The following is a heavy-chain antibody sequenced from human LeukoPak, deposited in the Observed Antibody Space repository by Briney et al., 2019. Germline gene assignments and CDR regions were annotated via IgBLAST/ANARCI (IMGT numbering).Heavy chain of an antibody. CDR3: ARVGGGVPAAIGVYYYYYGMDV. D-gene: IGHD2-2*01. Sequence: PGPSLRLSCAASGSTLSSYAMSSVRQAPGKGLEWVSSISIRSSYIYYADSVKGRFTISRDNAKNSLYLQMNSLRAEDTAVYYCARVGGGVPAAIGVYYYYYGMDVWGQETRVSVSS. J-gene: IGHJ6*02. CDR2: ISIRSSYI. CDR1: GSTLSSYA. V-gene: IGHV3-21*01.